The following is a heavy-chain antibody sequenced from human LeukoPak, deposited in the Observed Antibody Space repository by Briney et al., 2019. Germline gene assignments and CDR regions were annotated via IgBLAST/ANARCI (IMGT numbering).Heavy chain of an antibody. CDR3: AKGGPGMTTVTIIFDY. V-gene: IGHV3-23*01. D-gene: IGHD4-17*01. J-gene: IGHJ4*02. Sequence: PGGSLRLSCAASGFIFSSYALNWVRQAPGKGLEWVSFISGSGFDTYYADSVKGRFTSSRDNAKNSLYLQMNSLRAEDTALYYCAKGGPGMTTVTIIFDYWGQGTLVTVSS. CDR2: ISGSGFDT. CDR1: GFIFSSYA.